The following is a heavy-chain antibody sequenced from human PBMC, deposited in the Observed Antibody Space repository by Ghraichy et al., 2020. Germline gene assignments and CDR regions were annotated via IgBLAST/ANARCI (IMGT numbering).Heavy chain of an antibody. J-gene: IGHJ4*02. V-gene: IGHV5-51*01. CDR3: ARTRSSLAADY. D-gene: IGHD6-25*01. Sequence: GESLNISCKASGFSFSGYWIGWVRQMPGKGLEWMWIISPGDSDTRYSPSFQGQVTISADKSISTAYLQWSSLKTSDTAMYYCARTRSSLAADYWGQGTLVTVSS. CDR1: GFSFSGYW. CDR2: ISPGDSDT.